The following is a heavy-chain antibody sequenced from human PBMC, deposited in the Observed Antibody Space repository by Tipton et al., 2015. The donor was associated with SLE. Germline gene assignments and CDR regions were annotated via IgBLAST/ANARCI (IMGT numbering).Heavy chain of an antibody. V-gene: IGHV4-39*01. J-gene: IGHJ4*02. CDR3: ARHSGRFGDFFDY. CDR1: GGSFSSSPYY. CDR2: VYSSGNT. Sequence: GLVKPSETLSLTCAVSGGSFSSSPYYWGWIRQPPGERPAWIGSVYSSGNTYYNPSLKSQFTISIDTSKNQVSFKLSSVAAADTAVYYCARHSGRFGDFFDYWGQGTLVTVSS. D-gene: IGHD1-26*01.